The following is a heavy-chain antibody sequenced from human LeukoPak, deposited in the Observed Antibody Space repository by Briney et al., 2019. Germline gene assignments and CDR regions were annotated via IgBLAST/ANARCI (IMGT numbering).Heavy chain of an antibody. J-gene: IGHJ4*02. D-gene: IGHD4-17*01. Sequence: ASVKVCCKASGGTFSSYAISWVRQAPGQGLEWMGGIIPIFGTANYAQKFQGRVTITADESTSTAYMELSSLRSEDTAVYYCARGIRRDYGDYSRPFDYWGQGTLVTVSS. CDR2: IIPIFGTA. CDR3: ARGIRRDYGDYSRPFDY. V-gene: IGHV1-69*01. CDR1: GGTFSSYA.